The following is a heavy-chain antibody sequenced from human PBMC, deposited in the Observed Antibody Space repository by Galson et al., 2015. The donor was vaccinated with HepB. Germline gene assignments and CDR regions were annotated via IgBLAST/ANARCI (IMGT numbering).Heavy chain of an antibody. V-gene: IGHV4-59*13. CDR3: LRSEGY. CDR1: GGSMSDTY. J-gene: IGHJ4*02. Sequence: SETLSLTCTVSGGSMSDTYWNWIRQPPGKGLEWIGSIHGSGTSSHNTSLWGRLTISVDTSENQFSLELRSVTAADTTVYYCLRSEGYWGRGILVTVSS. CDR2: IHGSGTS. D-gene: IGHD1-14*01.